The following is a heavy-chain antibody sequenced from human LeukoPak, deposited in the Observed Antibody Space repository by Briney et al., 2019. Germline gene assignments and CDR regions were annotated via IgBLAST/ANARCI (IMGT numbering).Heavy chain of an antibody. D-gene: IGHD6-19*01. J-gene: IGHJ6*02. V-gene: IGHV3-11*05. CDR2: ISSSSSYT. CDR1: GFTFSYYY. CDR3: AREELSGWYAVSGYYYYYGMDV. Sequence: PGGSLRLSCAASGFTFSYYYMSWIRQAPGKGLEWVSYISSSSSYTNYADSVKGRLTISRDNAKNSLYLQMNSLRAEDTAVYYCAREELSGWYAVSGYYYYYGMDVWGQGTTVTVSS.